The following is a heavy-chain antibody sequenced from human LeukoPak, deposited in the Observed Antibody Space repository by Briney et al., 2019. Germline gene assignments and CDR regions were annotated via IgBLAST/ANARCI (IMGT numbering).Heavy chain of an antibody. Sequence: PSETLSLTCAVSGGSISSSNWWSWVRQPPGKGLEWIGEIFHSGSTNYNPSLKSRVTISVDKSKNHFSLKLSSVTAADTAVYYCAKTGYNPGGGYYFDYWGQGTLVTVSS. D-gene: IGHD5-24*01. CDR2: IFHSGST. CDR1: GGSISSSNW. CDR3: AKTGYNPGGGYYFDY. V-gene: IGHV4-4*02. J-gene: IGHJ4*02.